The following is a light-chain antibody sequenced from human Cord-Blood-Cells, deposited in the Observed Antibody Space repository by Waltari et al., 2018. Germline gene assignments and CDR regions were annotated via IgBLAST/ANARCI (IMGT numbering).Light chain of an antibody. CDR2: RNN. Sequence: QSVLTQPPSASGPPGQRVRISCSGSSPNIGSNYVYAYHQHPGTAPKLLIYRNNRRPSGVPDRFSASKSGTSASLAISGLRSEDEADYYCAAWDDSLSGWVFGGGTKLTVL. V-gene: IGLV1-47*01. CDR3: AAWDDSLSGWV. J-gene: IGLJ3*02. CDR1: SPNIGSNY.